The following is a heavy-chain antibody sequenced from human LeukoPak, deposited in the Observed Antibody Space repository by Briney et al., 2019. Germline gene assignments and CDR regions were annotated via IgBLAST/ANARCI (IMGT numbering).Heavy chain of an antibody. Sequence: GGSLRLSCAVSGFTFSSYWMSWVRQAPGKGLEWVANIKQDGSEKYYVDSVKGRFTISRDNAKNSLYLQMNSLRAEDTAVYYCAREFTGAFDIWGQGTMVTVSS. D-gene: IGHD1-14*01. CDR1: GFTFSSYW. CDR3: AREFTGAFDI. J-gene: IGHJ3*02. V-gene: IGHV3-7*01. CDR2: IKQDGSEK.